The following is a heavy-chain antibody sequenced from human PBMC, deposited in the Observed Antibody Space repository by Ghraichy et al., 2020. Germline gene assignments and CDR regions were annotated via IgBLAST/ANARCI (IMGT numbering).Heavy chain of an antibody. J-gene: IGHJ4*02. D-gene: IGHD6-13*01. Sequence: GESLNISCAASGFTFSSYWMHWVRQAPGKGLVWVSRINSDGSSTSYADSVKGRFTISRDNAENTVYLQMNSLRVEDTAVYYCARGGSSSWYVYWGQGTLVTVSS. V-gene: IGHV3-74*01. CDR1: GFTFSSYW. CDR2: INSDGSST. CDR3: ARGGSSSWYVY.